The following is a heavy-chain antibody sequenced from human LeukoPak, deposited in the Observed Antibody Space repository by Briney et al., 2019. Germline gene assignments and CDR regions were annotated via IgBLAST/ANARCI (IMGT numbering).Heavy chain of an antibody. CDR3: ARARVPAAISYYMDV. V-gene: IGHV3-48*01. Sequence: GGSLRLSCAASGFTFSSYGMHWVRQAPGKGLEWVSYISSSSSTIYYADSVKGRFTISRDNAKNSLYLQMNSLRAEDTAGYYCARARVPAAISYYMDVWGKGTTVTVSS. CDR1: GFTFSSYG. D-gene: IGHD2-2*02. J-gene: IGHJ6*03. CDR2: ISSSSSTI.